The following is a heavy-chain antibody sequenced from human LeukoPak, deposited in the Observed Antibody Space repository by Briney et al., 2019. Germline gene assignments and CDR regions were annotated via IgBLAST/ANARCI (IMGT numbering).Heavy chain of an antibody. CDR2: INPHSGGT. Sequence: ASVKVSCKTSGYTLTGYYLHWVRQAPGQGLEWMGWINPHSGGTFYAQKFQGRVTMTRATSISTAYMELSRLKFDDTAVYYCARGFPDGVLQRPLGYWGQGTQVTVSS. J-gene: IGHJ4*02. D-gene: IGHD3-16*01. V-gene: IGHV1-2*02. CDR1: GYTLTGYY. CDR3: ARGFPDGVLQRPLGY.